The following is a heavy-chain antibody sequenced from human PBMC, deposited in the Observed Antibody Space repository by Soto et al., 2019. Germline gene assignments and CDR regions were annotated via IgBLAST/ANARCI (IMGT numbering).Heavy chain of an antibody. J-gene: IGHJ4*02. CDR3: AKHVQILWFGELFW. V-gene: IGHV3-23*01. Sequence: GGSLRLSCAASGFTFSSYAMSWVRQAPGKGLEWVSAISGSGGSTYYADSVKGRFTISRDNSKNTLYLQMNSLRAEDTAVYYCAKHVQILWFGELFWWGQGTLVTVSS. CDR1: GFTFSSYA. D-gene: IGHD3-10*01. CDR2: ISGSGGST.